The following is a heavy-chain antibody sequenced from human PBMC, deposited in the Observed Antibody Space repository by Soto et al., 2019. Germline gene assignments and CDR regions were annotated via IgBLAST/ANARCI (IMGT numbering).Heavy chain of an antibody. Sequence: EVQLVESGGGLVKPGGSLRLSCTGSGFPFSAYNINWVRQAPGKGLEWVSSITVGSSHIYQPNSMKGRFTISRDDAKNSVYLQIDSLRDEDTALYYCSRSIEVGVRGAYWGQGTLVTVSS. V-gene: IGHV3-21*01. D-gene: IGHD3-16*01. CDR1: GFPFSAYN. CDR3: SRSIEVGVRGAY. CDR2: ITVGSSHI. J-gene: IGHJ4*02.